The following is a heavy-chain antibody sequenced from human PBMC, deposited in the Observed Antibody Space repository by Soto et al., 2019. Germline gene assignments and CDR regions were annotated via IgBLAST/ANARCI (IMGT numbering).Heavy chain of an antibody. D-gene: IGHD2-15*01. Sequence: QITLKESGPTLVKPTQTLTLTCTLSGFSLRSSGVGVGWIRQPPGEALEWLALINWADDKHYSPSLESRLTITKDTSGNQVVLTVANMDPVDTATYDCVHSGRGDCFDYWGQGILVTVSS. CDR3: VHSGRGDCFDY. CDR2: INWADDK. J-gene: IGHJ4*02. CDR1: GFSLRSSGVG. V-gene: IGHV2-5*02.